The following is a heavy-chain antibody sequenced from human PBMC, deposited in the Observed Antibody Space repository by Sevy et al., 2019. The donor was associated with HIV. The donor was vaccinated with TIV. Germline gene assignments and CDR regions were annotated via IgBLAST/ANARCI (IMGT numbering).Heavy chain of an antibody. Sequence: SETLSLTCAVSGYSISSGYYWGWIRQPPGKGLEWIGNIYHSGRTYNNPSLKSRVTMSVDTPKNQCSRKLSSATAADTAVYYCARGDYYVTCGYTYYFDYWGQGTLVTVSS. J-gene: IGHJ4*02. D-gene: IGHD3-22*01. CDR1: GYSISSGYY. CDR3: ARGDYYVTCGYTYYFDY. CDR2: IYHSGRT. V-gene: IGHV4-38-2*01.